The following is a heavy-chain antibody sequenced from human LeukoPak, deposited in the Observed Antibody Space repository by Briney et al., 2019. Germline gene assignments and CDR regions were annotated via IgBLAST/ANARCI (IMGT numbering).Heavy chain of an antibody. Sequence: PGGSLRLSCAASGFTVSSNYMSWVRQAPGKGLVWVTGISGDGRDIWYADSVKGRFTISRDNAKNTLYLQMNSVRVEDTAVYFCTREVNAFDIWGQGTTVTVSS. V-gene: IGHV3-74*01. CDR1: GFTVSSNY. CDR3: TREVNAFDI. CDR2: ISGDGRDI. J-gene: IGHJ3*02.